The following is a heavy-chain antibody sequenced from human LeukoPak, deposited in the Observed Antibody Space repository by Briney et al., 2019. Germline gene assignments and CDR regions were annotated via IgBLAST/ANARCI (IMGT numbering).Heavy chain of an antibody. CDR1: GGSISSYY. Sequence: KPSETLSLTCTVSGGSISSYYWSWIRQPPGKELEWIGYIYYSGSTNYNPSLTSRVTISIDTSKNQFSLNLSSVTAADTAVYYCARVGGSGSPRRAMDVWGQGTTVTVSS. V-gene: IGHV4-59*01. D-gene: IGHD3-10*01. J-gene: IGHJ6*02. CDR2: IYYSGST. CDR3: ARVGGSGSPRRAMDV.